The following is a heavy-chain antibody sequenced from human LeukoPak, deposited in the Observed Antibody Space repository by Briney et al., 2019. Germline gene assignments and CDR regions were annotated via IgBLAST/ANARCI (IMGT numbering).Heavy chain of an antibody. Sequence: GGSLRLSCAASGFTFSSYAMSWVRQAPGKGLEWVSSICGSGGSTYYADSVKGRFTISRDNSKNTLYLQMNSLRAEDTALYYCAKAKGTYSSGWYFDYWGQGTLVTVSS. CDR3: AKAKGTYSSGWYFDY. CDR2: ICGSGGST. J-gene: IGHJ4*02. D-gene: IGHD6-19*01. CDR1: GFTFSSYA. V-gene: IGHV3-23*01.